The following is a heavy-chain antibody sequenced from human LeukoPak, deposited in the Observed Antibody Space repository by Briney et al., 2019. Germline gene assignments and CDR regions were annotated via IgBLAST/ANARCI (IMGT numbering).Heavy chain of an antibody. J-gene: IGHJ1*01. V-gene: IGHV3-7*01. CDR1: GFTFSSYS. Sequence: SGGSLRLSCAASGFTFSSYSMSWVRQAPGKGLERVANIRQGGSEKYYVDSVKGRFTISRDNAKNSLSLQMNSLRAEDTAVYYCARDLSGYSIHWGQGTLLTVPS. D-gene: IGHD6-13*01. CDR2: IRQGGSEK. CDR3: ARDLSGYSIH.